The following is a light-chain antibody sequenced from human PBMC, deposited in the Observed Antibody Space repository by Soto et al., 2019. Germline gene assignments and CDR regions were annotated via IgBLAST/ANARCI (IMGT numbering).Light chain of an antibody. CDR1: QGISSY. CDR2: AVS. CDR3: QQIESYPPWT. J-gene: IGKJ1*01. Sequence: DIQLTQSPSFLSASVGDRVTITCRASQGISSYLAWYQQKPGQAPNLLIYAVSTLQSGVPSRLSGSGSGTEFTLTISSRQPEDFATYYCQQIESYPPWTFGQGTKVEIK. V-gene: IGKV1-9*01.